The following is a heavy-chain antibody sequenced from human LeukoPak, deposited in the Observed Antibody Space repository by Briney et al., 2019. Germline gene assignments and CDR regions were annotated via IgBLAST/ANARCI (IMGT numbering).Heavy chain of an antibody. CDR3: ARSVTIQNYYYYGMDV. J-gene: IGHJ6*02. D-gene: IGHD4-11*01. Sequence: GASVKVSCKASGYTFTSYGINWVRQATGQGLEWMGWMNPNSGNTGYAQKFQGRVTMTRNTSISTAYMELSSLRSEDTAVYYCARSVTIQNYYYYGMDVWGQGTTVTVSS. CDR1: GYTFTSYG. V-gene: IGHV1-8*01. CDR2: MNPNSGNT.